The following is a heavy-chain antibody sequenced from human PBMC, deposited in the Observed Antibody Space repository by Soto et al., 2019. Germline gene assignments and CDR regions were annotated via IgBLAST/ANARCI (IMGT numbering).Heavy chain of an antibody. CDR1: GGSISSGGYY. J-gene: IGHJ4*02. Sequence: SETLSLTCTVSGGSISSGGYYWSWIRQHPGKGLEWIGYIYYSGSTYYNPSLKSRVTISVDTSKNQFSLKLSSVTAADTAVYYCARGPLGQLGSYFDYWGQGTLVTVSS. D-gene: IGHD6-13*01. CDR3: ARGPLGQLGSYFDY. CDR2: IYYSGST. V-gene: IGHV4-31*03.